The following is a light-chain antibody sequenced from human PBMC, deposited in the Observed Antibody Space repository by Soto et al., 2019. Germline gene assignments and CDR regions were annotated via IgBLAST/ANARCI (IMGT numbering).Light chain of an antibody. CDR3: QQLNNYPIT. CDR1: QGISSS. J-gene: IGKJ5*01. Sequence: DIQLTQSPSFLSASVGDRVTITCRASQGISSSLAWYQQKPGQAPKLLIYSASSLQGGVPSRFSGSGSGTEFTLTISSLQPEDFSTYYCQQLNNYPITFGQGTRLEMK. CDR2: SAS. V-gene: IGKV1-9*01.